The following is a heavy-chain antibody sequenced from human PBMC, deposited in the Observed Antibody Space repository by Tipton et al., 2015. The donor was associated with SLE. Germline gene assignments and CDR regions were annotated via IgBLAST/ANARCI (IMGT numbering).Heavy chain of an antibody. CDR3: AIAVAGTLFFDY. CDR2: SNPNNGGT. Sequence: WSNPNNGGTDYAQKFQGRITMTRDASINTAYMELSRLRSDDTAVYYCAIAVAGTLFFDYWGQGALVTVSS. D-gene: IGHD6-19*01. V-gene: IGHV1-2*02. J-gene: IGHJ4*02.